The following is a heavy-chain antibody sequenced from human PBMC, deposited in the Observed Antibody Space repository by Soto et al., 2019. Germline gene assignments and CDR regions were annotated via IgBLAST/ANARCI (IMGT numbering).Heavy chain of an antibody. Sequence: QVQLVQSGAEVKKPGSSVKVSCNVSGGTLSSYGFNWVRQAPGQGLEWMGGIIPMFGITNHTQKFQDRITISAAASTNTAYMELRSLGAAATAIYSCASDPGYGLVHLGQGTLLPVSS. V-gene: IGHV1-69*12. CDR1: GGTLSSYG. CDR3: ASDPGYGLVH. D-gene: IGHD2-15*01. CDR2: IIPMFGIT. J-gene: IGHJ4*02.